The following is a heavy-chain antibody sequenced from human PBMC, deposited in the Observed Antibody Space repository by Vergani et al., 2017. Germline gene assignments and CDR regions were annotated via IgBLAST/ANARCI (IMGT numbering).Heavy chain of an antibody. V-gene: IGHV1-69*08. Sequence: QVQLEQSGAEVKKHGSSVTVSCRASGGTFGSHTISWVRQAPGQGLEWMGRIIPIFGTANYAQKFQGRVTITADESTSTAYMELSSLRSEDTAVYYCARDKVAPPFDPWGQGTLVTVSS. CDR3: ARDKVAPPFDP. CDR2: IIPIFGTA. J-gene: IGHJ5*02. CDR1: GGTFGSHT.